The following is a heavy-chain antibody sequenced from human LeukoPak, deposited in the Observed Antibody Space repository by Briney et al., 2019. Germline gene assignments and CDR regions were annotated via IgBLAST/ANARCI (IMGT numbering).Heavy chain of an antibody. CDR3: ARDGLYDSSGYYMDS. V-gene: IGHV4-59*01. D-gene: IGHD3-22*01. CDR1: GGAISSYY. Sequence: KTSETLSLTCTVSGGAISSYYWSWIRQSPGKGLKWIGYIYYSGGTNYNPSLMSRVTISVDRAQNQFSLSLRSVTAADTAVYYCARDGLYDSSGYYMDSWGQGTLVIVSS. J-gene: IGHJ4*02. CDR2: IYYSGGT.